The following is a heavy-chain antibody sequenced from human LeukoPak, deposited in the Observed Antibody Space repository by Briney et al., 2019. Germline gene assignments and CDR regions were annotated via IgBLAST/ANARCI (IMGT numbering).Heavy chain of an antibody. CDR3: ARARRDGYNRSPRPGYMDV. V-gene: IGHV4-34*01. Sequence: SETLSLTCAVYGGSFSGYYWSWIRQPPGKGLEWIGEINHSGSTNYNPSLKSRVTISVDTSKNQFSLKLSSATAADTAVYYCARARRDGYNRSPRPGYMDVWGKGTTVTVSS. J-gene: IGHJ6*03. D-gene: IGHD5-24*01. CDR1: GGSFSGYY. CDR2: INHSGST.